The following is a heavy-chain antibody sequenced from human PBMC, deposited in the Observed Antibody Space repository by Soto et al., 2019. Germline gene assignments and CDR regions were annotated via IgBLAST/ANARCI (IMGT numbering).Heavy chain of an antibody. CDR3: ARGTEGSWVWWLTH. V-gene: IGHV3-74*01. J-gene: IGHJ4*02. Sequence: GGSLRLSCAASGFTFSSYWMHWVRQTPGKRLVCVARINSDGSATTYADSVKGRFTISRDNAKNTVSLQMNSLRAEDTAMYHCARGTEGSWVWWLTHWGQGTPVTVSS. CDR1: GFTFSSYW. D-gene: IGHD5-12*01. CDR2: INSDGSAT.